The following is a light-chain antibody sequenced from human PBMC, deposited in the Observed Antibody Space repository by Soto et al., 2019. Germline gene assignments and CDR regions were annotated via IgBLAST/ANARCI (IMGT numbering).Light chain of an antibody. V-gene: IGKV1-5*03. CDR2: KAS. CDR1: QSISSW. Sequence: DIQTTQSPSTLSASVGDKVTITCRASQSISSWLAWYQQKPGKAPNLLIYKASKLESGVPSRFSGTGFGTEFSLTISSLQPDDFATYYCQQYKTYSSFGGGTTVDIK. CDR3: QQYKTYSS. J-gene: IGKJ4*01.